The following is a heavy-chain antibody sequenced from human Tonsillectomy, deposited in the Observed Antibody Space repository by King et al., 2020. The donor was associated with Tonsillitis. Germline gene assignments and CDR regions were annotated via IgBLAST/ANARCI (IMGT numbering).Heavy chain of an antibody. V-gene: IGHV3-9*01. J-gene: IGHJ2*01. D-gene: IGHD2-2*01. CDR3: AKEITVVTKDEYFDL. CDR1: GFTFDDYA. CDR2: ISWNSGRI. Sequence: VQLVESGGGLVQPGRSLRLSCAASGFTFDDYAMHWVRQAPGEGLEWGSGISWNSGRIGYADSVKGRFTISRDNAKNSLYLQMNSLRAEDTAMYYCAKEITVVTKDEYFDLWGRGTLVTVSS.